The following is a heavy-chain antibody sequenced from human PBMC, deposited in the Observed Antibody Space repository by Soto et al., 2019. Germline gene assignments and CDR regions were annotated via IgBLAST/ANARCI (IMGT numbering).Heavy chain of an antibody. D-gene: IGHD4-4*01. J-gene: IGHJ5*02. Sequence: QVQLVQSGAEVRKPRSSVKVSCMASGGTFSTYVISWVRQAPGQGLEWMGAIIPLSGTPNYAQKFQGKVTITADTSTSSAFMELRSLRSEDTAIYYCARTDYSNYEVWFDPWGQGTPVTVSS. CDR2: IIPLSGTP. CDR1: GGTFSTYV. CDR3: ARTDYSNYEVWFDP. V-gene: IGHV1-69*06.